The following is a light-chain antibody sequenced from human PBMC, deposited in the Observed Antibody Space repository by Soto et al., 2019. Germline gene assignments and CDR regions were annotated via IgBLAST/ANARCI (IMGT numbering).Light chain of an antibody. J-gene: IGKJ2*01. CDR1: QSISTY. V-gene: IGKV3-11*01. Sequence: EIVLTQSPATLSLSPGERATLSCRASQSISTYLAWYQQKPGQAPRLLIYDASNRATGIPARFSGSGSGTDFTLTISSLEPEDFAVYYCQQYNNWPPYTFGQGTKVEIK. CDR2: DAS. CDR3: QQYNNWPPYT.